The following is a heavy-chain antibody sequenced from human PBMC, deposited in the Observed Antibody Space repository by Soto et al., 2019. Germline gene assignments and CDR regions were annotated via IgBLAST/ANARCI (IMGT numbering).Heavy chain of an antibody. CDR3: SGSWSRGY. CDR1: GLAFSDYY. CDR2: ITQSGSYT. Sequence: PGGSLRLSCAGSGLAFSDYYMSWIRQAPGKGLEWVSYITQSGSYTKYADSVKGRFTISRDNSKNTLYLQMNSLRAEDTAVYYCSGSWSRGYWGQGTLVTVSS. V-gene: IGHV3-11*03. J-gene: IGHJ4*02. D-gene: IGHD6-13*01.